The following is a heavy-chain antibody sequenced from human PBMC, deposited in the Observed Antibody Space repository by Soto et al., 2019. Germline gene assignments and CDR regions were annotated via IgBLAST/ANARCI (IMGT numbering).Heavy chain of an antibody. D-gene: IGHD5-18*01. V-gene: IGHV3-30-3*01. J-gene: IGHJ4*02. Sequence: PGGSLRLSCAASGFTFSTYAMHWVRQAPGKGLEWVAIISNDGSDKYYADSVKGRFTISRDSSKNTLYLQMNSLTAEDTAVYYCARDLDNRYGHWVGYFDCWGQGTLVTVSS. CDR3: ARDLDNRYGHWVGYFDC. CDR2: ISNDGSDK. CDR1: GFTFSTYA.